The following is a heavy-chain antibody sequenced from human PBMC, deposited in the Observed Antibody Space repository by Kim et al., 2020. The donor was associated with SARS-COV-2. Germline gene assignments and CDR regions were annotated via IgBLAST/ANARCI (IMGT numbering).Heavy chain of an antibody. J-gene: IGHJ4*02. Sequence: GGSLRLSCAASGFTFSTCEMNWVRHAPGKGLEWISYISSTGIAIHYADSVKGRFTISRDNAKNSLYLQMNSLRAEDTAVYYCVREFPDPFDCWGQGTLVT. CDR1: GFTFSTCE. V-gene: IGHV3-48*03. CDR2: ISSTGIAI. CDR3: VREFPDPFDC.